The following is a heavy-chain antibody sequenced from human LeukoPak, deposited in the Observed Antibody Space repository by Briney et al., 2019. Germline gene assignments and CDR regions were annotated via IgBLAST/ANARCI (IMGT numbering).Heavy chain of an antibody. CDR2: IYTSGST. CDR3: ARATYPDAFDI. Sequence: PSQTLSPTRILAARSTTSYYWGWIRHLAGKGLEWIGRIYTSGSTNYNPSIKSRVTMSVDTSKNQFSLKLSSVTAADTAVYYCARATYPDAFDIWGQGTMVTVSS. V-gene: IGHV4-4*07. CDR1: ARSTTSYY. D-gene: IGHD3-16*01. J-gene: IGHJ3*02.